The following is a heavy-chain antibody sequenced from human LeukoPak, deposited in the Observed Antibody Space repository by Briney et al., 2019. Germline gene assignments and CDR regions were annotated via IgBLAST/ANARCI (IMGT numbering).Heavy chain of an antibody. D-gene: IGHD6-13*01. CDR1: GGTFSSYA. CDR2: IIPIFGTA. V-gene: IGHV1-69*06. CDR3: AREGYSSSWYVPETYYYYYMDV. Sequence: SVKVSCKASGGTFSSYAISWVRQAPGQGLEWMGGIIPIFGTANYAQKFQGRVTITADKSTSTAYMELSSLRSEDTAVYYCAREGYSSSWYVPETYYYYYMDVWGKGTTVTVSS. J-gene: IGHJ6*03.